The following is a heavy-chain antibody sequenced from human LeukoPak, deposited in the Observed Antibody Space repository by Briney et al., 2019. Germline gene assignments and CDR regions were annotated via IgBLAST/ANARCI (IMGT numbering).Heavy chain of an antibody. D-gene: IGHD3-3*01. V-gene: IGHV4-59*01. CDR2: IYYSGST. J-gene: IGHJ4*02. CDR3: ASYYDFWSGYSDY. Sequence: PSETLSLTCTVSGGSISSYYWSWIRQPPGKGLEWIGYIYYSGSTNYNPSLKSRVTISVDTSKNQFSLKLSSVTAADTAVYYCASYYDFWSGYSDYWGQGTLVTVSS. CDR1: GGSISSYY.